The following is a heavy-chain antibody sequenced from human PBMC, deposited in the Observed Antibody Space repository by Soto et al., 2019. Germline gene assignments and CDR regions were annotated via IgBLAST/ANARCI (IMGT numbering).Heavy chain of an antibody. CDR1: GYTFTNYY. Sequence: QVQLVQSGAEVKKPGASVKVSCKASGYTFTNYYVHCVRQAPGQGLEWMGMINPGGGSTSYAPKFQGRVTMTRDTSTSTVYMELSSLRSEDTAVYYCATIGWELLHWGQGTLVTVSS. D-gene: IGHD1-26*01. J-gene: IGHJ4*02. V-gene: IGHV1-46*01. CDR2: INPGGGST. CDR3: ATIGWELLH.